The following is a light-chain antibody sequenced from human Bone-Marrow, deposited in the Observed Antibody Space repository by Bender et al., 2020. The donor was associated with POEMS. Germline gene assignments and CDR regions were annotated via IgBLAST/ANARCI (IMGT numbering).Light chain of an antibody. CDR3: CSYAGSSTWV. CDR1: NSDVGAYDY. J-gene: IGLJ3*02. Sequence: QSALTQPASVSASPGQSITISCIGTNSDVGAYDYVSWYQQRPGKAPKLIIHEDTKRPSGVSDRFSGSKSGYTASLTVSGLQAEDEADYHCCSYAGSSTWVFGGGTKLTVL. CDR2: EDT. V-gene: IGLV2-23*01.